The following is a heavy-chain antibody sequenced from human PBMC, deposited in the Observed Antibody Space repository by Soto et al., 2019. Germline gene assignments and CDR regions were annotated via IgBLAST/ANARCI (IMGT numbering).Heavy chain of an antibody. CDR2: INHSGST. V-gene: IGHV4-34*01. D-gene: IGHD3-10*01. J-gene: IGHJ6*03. CDR3: ARGGRGSGSYYNLVYYYMDV. CDR1: GGSFSGYY. Sequence: SETLSLTCAVYGGSFSGYYWSWIRQPPGKGLEWIGEINHSGSTNYNPSLKSRVTISVDTSKNQFSLKLSSVTAADTAVYYCARGGRGSGSYYNLVYYYMDVWGKGTTVTVSS.